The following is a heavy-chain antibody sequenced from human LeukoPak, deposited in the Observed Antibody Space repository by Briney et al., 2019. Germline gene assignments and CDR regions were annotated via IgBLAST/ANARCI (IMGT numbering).Heavy chain of an antibody. CDR1: GFTFSSYS. CDR3: VRDRSYGFHFDY. V-gene: IGHV3-21*01. D-gene: IGHD5-18*01. Sequence: GGSLRLSCAASGFTFSSYSVNWVRQAPGKGLECVSSISSSSSYIVYADSVKGRFTISRDNAKNSLYLQMISLRAEDTAVYYCVRDRSYGFHFDYWGQGTLVTVSS. CDR2: ISSSSSYI. J-gene: IGHJ4*02.